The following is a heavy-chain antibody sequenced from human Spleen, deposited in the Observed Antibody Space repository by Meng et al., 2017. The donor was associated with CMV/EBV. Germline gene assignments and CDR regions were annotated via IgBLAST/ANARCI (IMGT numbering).Heavy chain of an antibody. J-gene: IGHJ6*02. CDR2: IYYGGST. CDR3: ARDSPAGLPPYYYGADV. Sequence: SETLSLTCTVSGGSINSYSWSWIRQPPGKGLEWIGYIYYGGSTNYNPSLRSRVTISGDTSKNQLSLNLSSVTAADTAVYYCARDSPAGLPPYYYGADVWGQGTTVTVSS. V-gene: IGHV4-59*01. D-gene: IGHD5-18*01. CDR1: GGSINSYS.